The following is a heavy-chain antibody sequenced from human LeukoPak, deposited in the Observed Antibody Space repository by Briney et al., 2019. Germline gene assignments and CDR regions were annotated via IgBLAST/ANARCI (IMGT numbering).Heavy chain of an antibody. CDR3: ARDKDPLGITFGGVIVRMGY. CDR1: GYAFTSYG. Sequence: ASVKVSCKASGYAFTSYGISWVRQAPGQGLEWVGWISAYNGNTNYAQKPQGRVTMTTDTSTSTAYMELRSLRSDDTAVYYCARDKDPLGITFGGVIVRMGYWGQGTLVTVSS. J-gene: IGHJ4*02. CDR2: ISAYNGNT. V-gene: IGHV1-18*01. D-gene: IGHD3-16*02.